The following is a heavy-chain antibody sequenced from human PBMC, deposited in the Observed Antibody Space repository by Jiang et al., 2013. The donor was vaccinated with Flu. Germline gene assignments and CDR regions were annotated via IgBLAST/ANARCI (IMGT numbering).Heavy chain of an antibody. V-gene: IGHV3-7*03. CDR1: GFTFSNYW. D-gene: IGHD2/OR15-2a*01. CDR2: INQDGSEK. J-gene: IGHJ4*02. CDR3: ARGDSDSEIVGIDY. Sequence: QLLESGGGLVQPGGSLRLSCRVSGFTFSNYWMNWVRQAPGKGLEWVANINQDGSEKSYVDSVKGRFTVSRDNAKNSLYLQVNSLTAEDTAVYYCARGDSDSEIVGIDYWGQGTLVTVSS.